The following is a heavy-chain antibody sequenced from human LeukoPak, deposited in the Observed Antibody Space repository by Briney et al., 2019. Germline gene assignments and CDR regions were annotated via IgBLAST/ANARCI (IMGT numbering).Heavy chain of an antibody. J-gene: IGHJ3*02. CDR3: ARDFRSITIFGVVILDASDI. D-gene: IGHD3-3*01. Sequence: PGGSLRLSCAASGFTFSGYWMSWFRQAPGKGLEWVANIKQDGSEKYYVDSVKGRFTISRDNAKNSLHLQMNSLRAEDTAVYYCARDFRSITIFGVVILDASDIWGQGTMVTVSS. CDR2: IKQDGSEK. CDR1: GFTFSGYW. V-gene: IGHV3-7*01.